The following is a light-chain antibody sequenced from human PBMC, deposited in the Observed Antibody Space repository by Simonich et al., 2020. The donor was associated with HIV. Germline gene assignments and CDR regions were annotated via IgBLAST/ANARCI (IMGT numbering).Light chain of an antibody. J-gene: IGKJ4*01. Sequence: DIVMTQSPDSLAVSLGERATINSKSSQSVLYNSNNKNYLAWYQQKPGTPPKLLIYWASTRESGVPDRFSGSGSGTDFTLTISSLQAEDVAVYYCQQYYSSPLTFGGGTKVEIK. CDR3: QQYYSSPLT. CDR1: QSVLYNSNNKNY. CDR2: WAS. V-gene: IGKV4-1*01.